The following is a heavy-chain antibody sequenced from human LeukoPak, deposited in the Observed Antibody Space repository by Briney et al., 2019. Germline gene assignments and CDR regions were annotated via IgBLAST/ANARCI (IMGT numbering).Heavy chain of an antibody. Sequence: ASVKVSCKASGYTFTSYGVSWVRQAPGQGLEWMGWISGHNGNTNYAQNVQDRITMTTDTSTSTVYMELRSLRSDDTAVYYCVRDGGYSDNHDGFDIWGQGTMVTVSS. CDR2: ISGHNGNT. D-gene: IGHD6-13*01. J-gene: IGHJ3*02. CDR1: GYTFTSYG. V-gene: IGHV1-18*01. CDR3: VRDGGYSDNHDGFDI.